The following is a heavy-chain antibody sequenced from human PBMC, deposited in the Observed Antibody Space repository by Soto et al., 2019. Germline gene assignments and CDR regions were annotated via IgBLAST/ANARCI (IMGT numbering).Heavy chain of an antibody. J-gene: IGHJ4*02. CDR1: GYTFTSYG. D-gene: IGHD2-21*02. Sequence: QVQLVQSGAEVKKPGASVNVSCKASGYTFTSYGISWVRQAPGQGLEWMGWISTYNDDTNYAQKLQAKVTMTTATSTSTAYLEMTSLRTDDTAVYYCARTRYCGGDCYSELDSWGQGTLVTVSS. CDR3: ARTRYCGGDCYSELDS. V-gene: IGHV1-18*04. CDR2: ISTYNDDT.